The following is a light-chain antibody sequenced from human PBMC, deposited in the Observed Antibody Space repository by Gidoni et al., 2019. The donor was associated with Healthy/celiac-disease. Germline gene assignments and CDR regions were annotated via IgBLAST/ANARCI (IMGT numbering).Light chain of an antibody. CDR3: QQYGSSPPIT. V-gene: IGKV3-20*01. CDR2: GAS. CDR1: QSVSSSY. J-gene: IGKJ5*01. Sequence: EIVLTQSPGTLSLSPRERATLSCRVSQSVSSSYLAWYQQKPGQAPRLLIYGASSRATGIPDRFSGSGSGTDFTLTISRLEPEDFAVYYCQQYGSSPPITFGQGTRLEIK.